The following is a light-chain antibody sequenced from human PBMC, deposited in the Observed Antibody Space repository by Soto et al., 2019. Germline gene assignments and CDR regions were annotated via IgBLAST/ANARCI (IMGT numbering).Light chain of an antibody. CDR2: GAS. V-gene: IGKV3-20*01. Sequence: EIVLTQSPGTLSLSPGERATLSCRASQSVSSNYLAWYQRKPGQAPRLLIYGASSRATDIQNRFSGSGSGTDFTLTITRLEPEDFAVYFCQQYGGSPPTFGQGTKVEIK. CDR3: QQYGGSPPT. J-gene: IGKJ1*01. CDR1: QSVSSNY.